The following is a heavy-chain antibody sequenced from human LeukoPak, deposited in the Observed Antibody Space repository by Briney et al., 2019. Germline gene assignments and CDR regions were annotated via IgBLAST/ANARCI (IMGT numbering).Heavy chain of an antibody. J-gene: IGHJ5*02. Sequence: SETLSLTCAVYGGSFSGYYWSRIRQPPGKGLEWIGEINHSGSTNYNPSLKSRVTISVDTSKNQFSLKLSSVTAADTAVYYRARGQDLWFRELLSWFDPWGQGTLVTVSS. D-gene: IGHD3-10*01. CDR1: GGSFSGYY. V-gene: IGHV4-34*01. CDR2: INHSGST. CDR3: ARGQDLWFRELLSWFDP.